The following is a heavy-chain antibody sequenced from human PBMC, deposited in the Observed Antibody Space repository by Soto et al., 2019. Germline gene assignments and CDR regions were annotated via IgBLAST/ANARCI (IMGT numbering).Heavy chain of an antibody. CDR2: ISGSGGST. CDR1: GFTFSNYA. CDR3: AKDQGSSWYEIDY. V-gene: IGHV3-23*01. D-gene: IGHD6-13*01. Sequence: EVQLLESGGGLVQPGGSLRLSCAASGFTFSNYAVTRVRQAPGKGLEWVSTISGSGGSTYYADSVKGRFTISRDNSKNTLYLQMNSLRAEDTVVYYCAKDQGSSWYEIDYWGQGTLVTVSS. J-gene: IGHJ4*02.